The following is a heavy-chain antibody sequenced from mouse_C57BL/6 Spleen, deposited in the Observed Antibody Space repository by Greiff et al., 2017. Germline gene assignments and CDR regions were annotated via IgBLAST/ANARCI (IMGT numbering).Heavy chain of an antibody. CDR1: GYTFTSYD. Sequence: QVQLQQSGPELVKPGASVKLSCKASGYTFTSYDINWVKQRPGQGLEWIGWIYPRDGSTKYNEKFKGKATVTVDTSSSTAYMELHSLTSEDSAVYFCASLHEGYAMDYWGQGTSVTVSS. J-gene: IGHJ4*01. V-gene: IGHV1-85*01. CDR3: ASLHEGYAMDY. CDR2: IYPRDGST.